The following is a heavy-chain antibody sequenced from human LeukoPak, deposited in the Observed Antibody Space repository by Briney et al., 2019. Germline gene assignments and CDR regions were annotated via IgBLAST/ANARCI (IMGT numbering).Heavy chain of an antibody. CDR3: ARLGEESDY. CDR1: GYSISSGYY. Sequence: SETLSLTCTVSGYSISSGYYWGWIRQPPGKGLEWIGSIYHSGSTYYNPSLKSRVTISVDTSKNQFSLKLSSVTAADTAVYYCARLGEESDYWGQGTLVTVSS. V-gene: IGHV4-38-2*02. D-gene: IGHD3-10*01. J-gene: IGHJ4*02. CDR2: IYHSGST.